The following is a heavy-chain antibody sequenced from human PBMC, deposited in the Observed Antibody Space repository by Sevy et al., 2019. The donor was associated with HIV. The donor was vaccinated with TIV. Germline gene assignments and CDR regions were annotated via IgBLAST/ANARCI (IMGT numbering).Heavy chain of an antibody. CDR2: IYPGDSDI. D-gene: IGHD4-17*01. V-gene: IGHV5-51*01. J-gene: IGHJ6*02. CDR1: GYSFSSHW. Sequence: GESLKISCKGSGYSFSSHWIGWVRQMPGRGLEWMGIIYPGDSDIRYSPSFQGQVTLSAATSIDTAYLQWSSLKASDTAVYYCARIPPTVTTGNYYYYGMDVWGQGTTVTVSS. CDR3: ARIPPTVTTGNYYYYGMDV.